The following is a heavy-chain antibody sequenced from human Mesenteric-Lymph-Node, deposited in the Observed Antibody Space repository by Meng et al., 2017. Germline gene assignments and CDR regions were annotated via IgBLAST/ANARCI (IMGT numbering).Heavy chain of an antibody. J-gene: IGHJ4*02. CDR3: AKEAWYYDSSGYYSHY. CDR1: GFTFSSYS. D-gene: IGHD3-22*01. V-gene: IGHV3-21*04. CDR2: ISSSSSYI. Sequence: GESLKISCAASGFTFSSYSMSWVRQAPGKGLEWVSSISSSSSYIYYADSVKGRFTISRDNSKNTLYLQMNSLRAEDTAVYYCAKEAWYYDSSGYYSHYWGQGTLVTVSS.